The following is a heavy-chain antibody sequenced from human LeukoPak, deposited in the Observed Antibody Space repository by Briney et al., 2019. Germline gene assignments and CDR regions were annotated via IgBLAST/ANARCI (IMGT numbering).Heavy chain of an antibody. CDR3: ARDRFELKWFDP. CDR2: INHSGST. V-gene: IGHV4-34*01. Sequence: PSETLSLTCAVYGGSFSGYYWSWIRQPPGKGPEWIGEINHSGSTNYNPSLKSRVTISVDTSKNQFSLKLSSVTAADTAVYYCARDRFELKWFDPWGQGTLVTVSS. J-gene: IGHJ5*02. CDR1: GGSFSGYY. D-gene: IGHD3-10*01.